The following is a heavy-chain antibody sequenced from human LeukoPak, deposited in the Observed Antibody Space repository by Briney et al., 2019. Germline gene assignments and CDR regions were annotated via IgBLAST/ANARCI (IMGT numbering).Heavy chain of an antibody. CDR3: ARDGDHYGMDV. CDR2: INSDGSST. CDR1: GFTFSSYW. D-gene: IGHD2-21*01. V-gene: IGHV3-74*01. J-gene: IGHJ6*02. Sequence: GGSLRLSCAASGFTFSSYWMHWVRQAPGKGLVWVSRINSDGSSTSHADSVKGRFTISRDNAKNTLCLQMNSLRAEDTAVYYCARDGDHYGMDVWGQGTTVTVSS.